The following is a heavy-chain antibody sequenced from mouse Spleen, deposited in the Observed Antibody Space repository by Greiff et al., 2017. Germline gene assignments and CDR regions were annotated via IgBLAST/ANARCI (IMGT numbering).Heavy chain of an antibody. CDR1: GYTFTSYW. CDR2: INPSNGGT. J-gene: IGHJ3*01. D-gene: IGHD1-1*01. CDR3: AREGITTVVPFAY. Sequence: VQLQQSGTELVKPGASVKLSCKASGYTFTSYWMHWVKQRPGQGLEWIGNINPSNGGTNYNEKFKSKATLTVDKSSSTAYMQLSSLTSEDSAVYYCAREGITTVVPFAYWGQGTLVTVSA. V-gene: IGHV1-53*01.